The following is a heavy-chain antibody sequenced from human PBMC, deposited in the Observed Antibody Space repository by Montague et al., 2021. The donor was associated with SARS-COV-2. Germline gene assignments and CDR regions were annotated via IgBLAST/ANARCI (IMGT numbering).Heavy chain of an antibody. D-gene: IGHD3-22*01. J-gene: IGHJ4*02. Sequence: SETLSLTCAVYGGSFSGYYWSWIRQPPGKGLEWIREINHSGSTKYNPSLESRVTISVDTSKNQFSLKLSSVTAADTAVYYCARGTKGVFTYDYDSSGYASDYWGQGTLVTVSS. CDR1: GGSFSGYY. CDR3: ARGTKGVFTYDYDSSGYASDY. V-gene: IGHV4-34*01. CDR2: INHSGST.